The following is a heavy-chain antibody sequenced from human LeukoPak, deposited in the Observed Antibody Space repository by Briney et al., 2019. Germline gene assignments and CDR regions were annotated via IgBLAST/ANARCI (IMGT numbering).Heavy chain of an antibody. V-gene: IGHV3-23*01. CDR2: VTGPGDTT. J-gene: IGHJ5*02. Sequence: GSLKLSFATSGFTFTNYAMNWVRPAPGKGLEWVSAVTGPGDTTYYADSVKGRFFMSREDSKTTVYLQMNSLRAEDTAIYYCAKGVEIDLWGQGTLVTVSS. CDR1: GFTFTNYA. CDR3: AKGVEIDL. D-gene: IGHD3-16*01.